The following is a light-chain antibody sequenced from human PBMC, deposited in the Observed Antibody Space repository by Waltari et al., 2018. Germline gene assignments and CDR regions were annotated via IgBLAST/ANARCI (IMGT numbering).Light chain of an antibody. J-gene: IGKJ1*01. CDR3: QQYNNWLTWS. CDR1: QSVDSN. Sequence: EIVMTQSPATLSVSPGERATLSCRASQSVDSNLAWYQPKPGQAPRLLIFGASTRATGIPARFSGSGSGTEFTLTISSLQSEDFAVYYCQQYNNWLTWSFGQGTKVEIK. CDR2: GAS. V-gene: IGKV3-15*01.